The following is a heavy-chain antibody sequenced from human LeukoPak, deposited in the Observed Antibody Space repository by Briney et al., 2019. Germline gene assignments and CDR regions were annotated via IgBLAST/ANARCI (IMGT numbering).Heavy chain of an antibody. D-gene: IGHD2-2*01. CDR3: ARAPTVLVGYCSSSSCQADY. Sequence: SGGSLRLSCAASGFPVSSNYMNWVRQAPGKGLEWVSAIDPSSTYIYYADSVKGRFTISRDNAENSLYLQMNSLRVEDTAVYYCARAPTVLVGYCSSSSCQADYWGQGTLVTVSS. V-gene: IGHV3-21*01. J-gene: IGHJ4*02. CDR1: GFPVSSNY. CDR2: IDPSSTYI.